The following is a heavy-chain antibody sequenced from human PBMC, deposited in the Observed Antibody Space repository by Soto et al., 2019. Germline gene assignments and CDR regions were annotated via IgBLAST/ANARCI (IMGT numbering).Heavy chain of an antibody. CDR2: MFYSGLT. V-gene: IGHV4-39*01. D-gene: IGHD2-15*01. Sequence: SETLSLTCSVSGYSVTISDYYLAWIRQPPGKGLEWIGSMFYSGLTYYNPSLKSRVTLSVDTSKNQFSVRLNSVTAADTAVYYCAPLSVSLSGPYGIHVWGQGTTVTVS. CDR3: APLSVSLSGPYGIHV. CDR1: GYSVTISDYY. J-gene: IGHJ6*02.